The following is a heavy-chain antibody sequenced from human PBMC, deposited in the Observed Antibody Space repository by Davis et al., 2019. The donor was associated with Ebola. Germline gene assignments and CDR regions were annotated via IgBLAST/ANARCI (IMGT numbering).Heavy chain of an antibody. CDR3: ARDVQILGPMAGPSFDY. D-gene: IGHD6-19*01. J-gene: IGHJ4*02. V-gene: IGHV3-33*01. CDR1: GFPFRNCG. Sequence: PGGSLRLSCAASGFPFRNCGMHWVRQAPGKGLQWVAVIWNDGSNKYYEDSVKGRFTISRDNSKDTLYLQMNSLRVEDTAVYYCARDVQILGPMAGPSFDYWGQGTLVTVSS. CDR2: IWNDGSNK.